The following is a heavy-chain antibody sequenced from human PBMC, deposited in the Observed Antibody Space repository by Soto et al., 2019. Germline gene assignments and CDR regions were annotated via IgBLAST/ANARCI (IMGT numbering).Heavy chain of an antibody. V-gene: IGHV1-18*01. CDR3: ARTRATGTTERALGY. D-gene: IGHD3-10*01. CDR1: GYTFYSYD. CDR2: ISAYNDNT. Sequence: QVQLLQFGAEVKKPGASVKVSCKASGYTFYSYDITWVRQAPGQGLEWMGTISAYNDNTNLPQTLQGRVTMTIDKSTATAYMELKNLTSDDTAVYYCARTRATGTTERALGYWGQGTLVTVSS. J-gene: IGHJ4*02.